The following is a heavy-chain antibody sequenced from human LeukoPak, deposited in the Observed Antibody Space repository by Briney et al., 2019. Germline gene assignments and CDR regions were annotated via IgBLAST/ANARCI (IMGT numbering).Heavy chain of an antibody. Sequence: ASVKVSCKASGFTLNAYYMHWVRQAPGQGLEWIGWINPNSGRANYVQKFQGRVNMTRDTSVSAVHMELSDLKSDDTAVYFCARDVYRFLRWNFDSWGQGTLITV. D-gene: IGHD3-3*01. CDR1: GFTLNAYY. J-gene: IGHJ5*01. V-gene: IGHV1-2*02. CDR2: INPNSGRA. CDR3: ARDVYRFLRWNFDS.